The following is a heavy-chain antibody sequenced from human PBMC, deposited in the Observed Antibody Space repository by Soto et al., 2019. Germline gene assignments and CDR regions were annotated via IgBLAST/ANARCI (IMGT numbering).Heavy chain of an antibody. CDR2: IIPIFGTA. Sequence: SVKVSCKASGGTFSSYAISWVRQAPGQGLEWMGGIIPIFGTANYAQKFQGRVTITADESTSTAYMELSSPRSEDTAVYYCARVMTTVTPYYTWDYYYYGMDVWGQGTTVTVSS. D-gene: IGHD4-4*01. V-gene: IGHV1-69*13. J-gene: IGHJ6*02. CDR3: ARVMTTVTPYYTWDYYYYGMDV. CDR1: GGTFSSYA.